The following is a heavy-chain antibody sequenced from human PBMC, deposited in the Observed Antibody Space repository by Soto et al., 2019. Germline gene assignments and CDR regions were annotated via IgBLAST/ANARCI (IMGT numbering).Heavy chain of an antibody. J-gene: IGHJ4*02. CDR2: ISSSSGTI. CDR1: GFTFSSYS. D-gene: IGHD2-8*01. CDR3: VGWYYFDY. V-gene: IGHV3-48*01. Sequence: GGSLRLSCAASGFTFSSYSMNWVRQAPGKGLEWVSYISSSSGTIYYADSVKGRFTISRDNAKNSLYLQMNSLRAEDTAVYYCVGWYYFDYWGQGTLVTVSS.